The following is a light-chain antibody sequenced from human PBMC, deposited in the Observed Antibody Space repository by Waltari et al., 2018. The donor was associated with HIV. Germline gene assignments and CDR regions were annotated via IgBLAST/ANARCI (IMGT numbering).Light chain of an antibody. CDR1: QSVNSN. V-gene: IGKV3-15*01. CDR2: GTS. Sequence: EILITQSPATLSVSPGESAPLSCRASQSVNSNLACYQQKPGQTTRLLIYGTSTRATDIPARFSGSGSGTEFTLTISSLPSEDFAVYYCHHYNNWRETFGQGTKVEIK. CDR3: HHYNNWRET. J-gene: IGKJ1*01.